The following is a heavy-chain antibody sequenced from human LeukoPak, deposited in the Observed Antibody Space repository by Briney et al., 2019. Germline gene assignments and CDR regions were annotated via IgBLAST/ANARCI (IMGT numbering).Heavy chain of an antibody. V-gene: IGHV4-39*01. D-gene: IGHD3-22*01. CDR3: ARRPTYDSSGYSGYYFDY. CDR2: IYYSGST. Sequence: KASETLSLTCTVSGGSISSSSYYWGWLRQPPGKGLEWIGSIYYSGSTYYNPSLKSRVTISVDTSKNQFSLKLSSVTAADTAVYYCARRPTYDSSGYSGYYFDYWGQGTLVTVSS. CDR1: GGSISSSSYY. J-gene: IGHJ4*02.